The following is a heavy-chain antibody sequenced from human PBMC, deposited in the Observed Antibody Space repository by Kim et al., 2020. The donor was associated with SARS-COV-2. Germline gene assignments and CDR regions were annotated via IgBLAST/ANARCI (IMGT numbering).Heavy chain of an antibody. CDR2: IKQDGSEK. CDR3: ARDPSCSGGSCYGMDV. CDR1: GFTFSSYW. D-gene: IGHD2-15*01. J-gene: IGHJ6*02. V-gene: IGHV3-7*01. Sequence: GGSLRLSCAASGFTFSSYWMSWVRQAPGKGLEWVANIKQDGSEKYYVDSVKGRFTISRDNAKNSLYLQMNSLRAEDTAVYYCARDPSCSGGSCYGMDVWGQGTTVTVSS.